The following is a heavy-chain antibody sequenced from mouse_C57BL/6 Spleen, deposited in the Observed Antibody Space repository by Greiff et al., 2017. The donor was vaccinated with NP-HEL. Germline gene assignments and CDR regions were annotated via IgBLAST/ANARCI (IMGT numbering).Heavy chain of an antibody. CDR2: IWRGGST. D-gene: IGHD1-1*01. CDR1: GFSLTSYG. J-gene: IGHJ4*01. CDR3: AKKGYYGSSYDAMDY. Sequence: QVQLKESGPGLVQPSQSLSITCTVSGFSLTSYGVHWVRQSPGKGLEWLGVIWRGGSTDYNAAFMSRLSITKDNSKSQVFFKMNSLQADDTAIYYCAKKGYYGSSYDAMDYWGQGTSVTVSS. V-gene: IGHV2-5*01.